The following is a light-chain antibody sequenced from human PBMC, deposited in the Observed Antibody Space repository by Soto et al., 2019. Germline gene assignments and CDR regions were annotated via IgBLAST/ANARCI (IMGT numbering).Light chain of an antibody. CDR1: QNVRRK. CDR3: QQYNVWPPWT. Sequence: EIVMTQSPATLSVSSGEIFTLSCRASQNVRRKLAWYQQKPGQVPSLLIFGAITRATGIPARFSGSGSGTEFTLTIISLQSEDSAIYYCQQYNVWPPWTFGQGTKVDI. CDR2: GAI. V-gene: IGKV3-15*01. J-gene: IGKJ1*01.